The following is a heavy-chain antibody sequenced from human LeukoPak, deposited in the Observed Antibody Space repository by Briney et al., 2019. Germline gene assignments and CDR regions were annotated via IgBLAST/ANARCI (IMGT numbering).Heavy chain of an antibody. V-gene: IGHV3-66*01. D-gene: IGHD2-15*01. J-gene: IGHJ4*02. Sequence: GGSLRLSCAASGVTLSDNYMSWGRQAPGKGGEWGSVIYSGGSTYYTDSVNGRFTISGDTSKNTLYLHMNSLRAADTALYYCARVRSYCSGCYCCYYFAYWGQGPLVTVSS. CDR3: ARVRSYCSGCYCCYYFAY. CDR1: GVTLSDNY. CDR2: IYSGGST.